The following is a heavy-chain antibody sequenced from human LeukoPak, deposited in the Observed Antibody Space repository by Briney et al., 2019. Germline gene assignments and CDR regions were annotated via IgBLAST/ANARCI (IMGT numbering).Heavy chain of an antibody. V-gene: IGHV3-23*01. J-gene: IGHJ4*02. CDR3: AKATYYDFWNGYSGGDCCFDY. CDR1: GFTFSSYA. CDR2: ISGSGGST. D-gene: IGHD3-3*01. Sequence: GGSLRLSCAASGFTFSSYAMSWVRQAPGKGLEWVSAISGSGGSTYYADSVKGRFTISRDNSKNTLYLQMNSLRAEDTAVYYCAKATYYDFWNGYSGGDCCFDYWGQGTLVTVSS.